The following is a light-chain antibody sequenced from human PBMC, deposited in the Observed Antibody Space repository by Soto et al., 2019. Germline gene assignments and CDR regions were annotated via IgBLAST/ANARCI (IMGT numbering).Light chain of an antibody. V-gene: IGLV2-14*01. CDR1: SGDIGGYNF. CDR3: SSYTSTGTLIV. J-gene: IGLJ2*01. Sequence: QSVLTQPASVSGSPGQSITISCSGSSGDIGGYNFVSWYQHLPGKAPKLIIFEVRFRPSGVSNRFSGSKSGDTASLTISKLLPEDEADYYCSSYTSTGTLIVFGGGTQLTVL. CDR2: EVR.